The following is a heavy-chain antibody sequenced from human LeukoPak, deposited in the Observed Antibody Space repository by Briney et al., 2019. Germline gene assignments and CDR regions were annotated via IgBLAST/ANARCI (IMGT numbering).Heavy chain of an antibody. CDR1: GDFISNDGYY. CDR3: ARERGDFGVSFDY. J-gene: IGHJ4*02. Sequence: SQTLCLTCSVAGDFISNDGYYWGWIRQHPGKGLEWIGFIFYSGRTYYNPSLRSRLNISLDTSLNQFSLELRSVTAVDTAVYYCARERGDFGVSFDYWGQGILVTVSS. D-gene: IGHD2-21*02. V-gene: IGHV4-31*03. CDR2: IFYSGRT.